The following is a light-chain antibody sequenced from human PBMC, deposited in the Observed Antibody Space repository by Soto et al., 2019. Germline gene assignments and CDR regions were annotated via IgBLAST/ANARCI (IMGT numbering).Light chain of an antibody. CDR1: SSDVGGYNY. V-gene: IGLV2-14*01. J-gene: IGLJ1*01. Sequence: QSVLTQPASVSGSPGQSITISCTGTSSDVGGYNYVPWYQQHPGKAPKLMIYEVSNRPSGVSNRFSGSKSGNTASLTISGLQAEDEADYYCNSYTSSSPYVFGTGTKVTVL. CDR3: NSYTSSSPYV. CDR2: EVS.